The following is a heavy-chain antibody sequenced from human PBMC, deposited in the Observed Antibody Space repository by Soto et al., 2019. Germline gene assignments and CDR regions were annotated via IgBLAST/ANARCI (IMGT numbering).Heavy chain of an antibody. D-gene: IGHD3-10*01. J-gene: IGHJ6*02. Sequence: SETLSLTCAVSGGSISSSNWWSWVRQPPGKGLEWIGEIYHSGSTNYNPSLKSRVTISVDKSKNQFSLKLSSVTAADTAVYYCARASRHYYGSGSYVLYYYYGMDVWGQGTTVTVSS. CDR2: IYHSGST. CDR3: ARASRHYYGSGSYVLYYYYGMDV. CDR1: GGSISSSNW. V-gene: IGHV4-4*02.